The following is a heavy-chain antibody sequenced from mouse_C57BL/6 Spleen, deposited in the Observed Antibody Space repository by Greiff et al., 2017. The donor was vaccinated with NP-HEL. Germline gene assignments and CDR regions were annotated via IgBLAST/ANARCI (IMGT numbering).Heavy chain of an antibody. Sequence: EVQGVESGGGLVKPGGSLKLSCAASGFTFSDYGMHWVRQAPEKGLEWVAYISSGSSTIYYADTVKGRFTISRDNAKNTLFLQMTSLRSEDTAMYYCASHDYYDPYWYFDVWGTGTTVTVSS. J-gene: IGHJ1*03. CDR3: ASHDYYDPYWYFDV. D-gene: IGHD2-4*01. CDR2: ISSGSSTI. CDR1: GFTFSDYG. V-gene: IGHV5-17*01.